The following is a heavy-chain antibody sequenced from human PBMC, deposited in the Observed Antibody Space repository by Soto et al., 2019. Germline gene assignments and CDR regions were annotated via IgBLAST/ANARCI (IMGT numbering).Heavy chain of an antibody. Sequence: GGSVKVSCKASGYTFTRYGISGVGQSGVRGRDGMGCISAYNGNTNYAQKLQGRVTMTTDTSTSTAYMELRSLRSDDTAVYYCARDGVAAAGTGYYYYYGMDVWGQGTTVTVSS. CDR3: ARDGVAAAGTGYYYYYGMDV. D-gene: IGHD6-13*01. CDR1: GYTFTRYG. V-gene: IGHV1-18*01. CDR2: ISAYNGNT. J-gene: IGHJ6*02.